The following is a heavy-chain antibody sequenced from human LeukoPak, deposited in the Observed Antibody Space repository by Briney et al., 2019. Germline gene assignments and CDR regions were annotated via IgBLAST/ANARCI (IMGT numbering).Heavy chain of an antibody. J-gene: IGHJ5*02. CDR1: GGSISSSSYY. Sequence: SETLSLTCTVSGGSISSSSYYWGWIRQPPGKGLEWIGSIYYSGSTYYNPSLKSRVTISVDTSKNQFSLKLSSVTAADTAVYYCARWRYSPSPQFDPWGQGTLVTVSS. CDR2: IYYSGST. D-gene: IGHD2-21*01. V-gene: IGHV4-39*07. CDR3: ARWRYSPSPQFDP.